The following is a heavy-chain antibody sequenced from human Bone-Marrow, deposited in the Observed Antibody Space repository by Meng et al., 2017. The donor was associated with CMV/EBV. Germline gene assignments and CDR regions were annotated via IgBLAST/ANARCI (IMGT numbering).Heavy chain of an antibody. J-gene: IGHJ6*02. CDR2: ISYDGSNK. Sequence: GESLKISCAASGFTFSSYAMHWVRQAPGKGLEWVAVISYDGSNKYYADSVKGRFTISRDNSKNTLYLQMNSLRAEDTAVYYCARDSRYDFWSGYYVRDYYYYYGMDVWGQGTTVTVSS. D-gene: IGHD3-3*01. CDR1: GFTFSSYA. CDR3: ARDSRYDFWSGYYVRDYYYYYGMDV. V-gene: IGHV3-30-3*01.